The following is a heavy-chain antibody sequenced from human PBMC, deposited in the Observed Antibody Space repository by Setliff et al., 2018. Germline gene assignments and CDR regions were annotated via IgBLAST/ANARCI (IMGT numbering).Heavy chain of an antibody. V-gene: IGHV4-4*02. J-gene: IGHJ5*02. CDR3: ARGESIGSGTVNLDR. CDR2: VNHRGGT. CDR1: GVSVSINNW. Sequence: SETLSLTCAISGVSVSINNWWSWVRQPPGKGLEWIGEVNHRGGTYYSPSLKRRVTISVDKSKNQLSLELTSVTAADTAVYYCARGESIGSGTVNLDRWGQGKLVTVSS. D-gene: IGHD3-10*01.